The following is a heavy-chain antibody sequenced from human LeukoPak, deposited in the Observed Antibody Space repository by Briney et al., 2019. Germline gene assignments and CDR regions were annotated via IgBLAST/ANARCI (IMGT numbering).Heavy chain of an antibody. CDR3: ARRAYVVVPAAPPLGDYYYYYMDV. J-gene: IGHJ6*03. D-gene: IGHD2-2*01. CDR1: GYNFTNYW. CDR2: IYPDDSDT. V-gene: IGHV5-51*01. Sequence: AGESLKISCKGSGYNFTNYWIGWVRQMPGKGPEWMGMIYPDDSDTRYSPSFQGQVTISADKSISTAYLQWSSLKASDTAMYYCARRAYVVVPAAPPLGDYYYYYMDVWGKGTTVTVSS.